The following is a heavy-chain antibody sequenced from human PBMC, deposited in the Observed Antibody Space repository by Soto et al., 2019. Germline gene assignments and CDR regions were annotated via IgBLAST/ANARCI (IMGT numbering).Heavy chain of an antibody. Sequence: SETLSLTCTVSGGSISSYYWSWIRQPPGKGLEWIGYIYYSGSTNYNPSLKSRVTISVDTSKNQFSLKLSSVTAADTAVYYCARFPVGSGYQGGFDYWGQGTLVTVSS. D-gene: IGHD3-22*01. CDR1: GGSISSYY. V-gene: IGHV4-59*01. J-gene: IGHJ4*02. CDR2: IYYSGST. CDR3: ARFPVGSGYQGGFDY.